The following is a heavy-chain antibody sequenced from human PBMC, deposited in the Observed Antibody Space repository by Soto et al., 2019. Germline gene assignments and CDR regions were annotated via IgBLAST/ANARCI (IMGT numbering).Heavy chain of an antibody. CDR1: GGSISSYY. CDR2: IYYSGST. CDR3: TRAHYGDYGYGMDV. Sequence: SETLSLTCSVSGGSISSYYWSWIRQPPGKGLEWIGYIYYSGSTYYNPSLKSRVTISVDRSKNQFSLKLSSVTAADTAVYYCTRAHYGDYGYGMDVWGQGTTVTVSS. V-gene: IGHV4-59*12. D-gene: IGHD4-17*01. J-gene: IGHJ6*02.